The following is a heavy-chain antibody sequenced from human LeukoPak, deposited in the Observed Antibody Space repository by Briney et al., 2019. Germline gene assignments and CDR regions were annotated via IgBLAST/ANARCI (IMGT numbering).Heavy chain of an antibody. CDR3: GKTTVGYSSGQKPAWPVDY. CDR2: ISDSGGST. D-gene: IGHD5-18*01. V-gene: IGHV3-23*01. CDR1: GITLSNYG. Sequence: GGSLRLSCAVSGITLSNYGMSWVRQAPGKGLEWVAGISDSGGSTNYADSVKGRFTISRDNPKNTLYLQINSLRAEDTAVYYCGKTTVGYSSGQKPAWPVDYWGQGTLVTVSS. J-gene: IGHJ4*02.